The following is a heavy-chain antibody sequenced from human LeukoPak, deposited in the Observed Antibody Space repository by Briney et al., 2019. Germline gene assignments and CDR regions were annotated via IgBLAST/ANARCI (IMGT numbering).Heavy chain of an antibody. J-gene: IGHJ5*02. CDR1: GFTFSTFA. Sequence: GGSLRLSCAASGFTFSTFAMSWVRQAPGKGLEWVSSISGSVSSTYYADSVKGRFTIFRDNSKNTLYLQMNSLRAEDTAVYYCAKDDETVADAWGQGTLVTVSS. D-gene: IGHD4-23*01. CDR2: ISGSVSST. V-gene: IGHV3-23*01. CDR3: AKDDETVADA.